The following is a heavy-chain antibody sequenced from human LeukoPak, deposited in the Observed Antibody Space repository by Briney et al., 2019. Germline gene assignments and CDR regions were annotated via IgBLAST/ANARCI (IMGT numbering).Heavy chain of an antibody. V-gene: IGHV3-23*01. CDR3: AKALTVAGTLFDY. J-gene: IGHJ4*02. CDR1: GFTFSSDS. Sequence: GRSLRLSCAASGFTFSSDSMSLGRQAPGKGLEWVSAISGSGGSTYYADSVKGRFTISRDNSKNTLYLQMNSLRAEDTAVYYCAKALTVAGTLFDYWGQGTLVTVSS. CDR2: ISGSGGST. D-gene: IGHD6-19*01.